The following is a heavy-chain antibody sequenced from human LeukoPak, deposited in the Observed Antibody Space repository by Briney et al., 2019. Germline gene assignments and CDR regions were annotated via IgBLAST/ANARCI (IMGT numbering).Heavy chain of an antibody. CDR3: ARKVGSGSYNYYMDV. CDR2: INSDGSST. Sequence: GGSLRLSCAASGLTFSSHWMHWVRQAPGKGLVWVSRINSDGSSTSYADSVKGRFTISRDNAKKTLYLQMNSLRAEDTAVYYCARKVGSGSYNYYMDVWGKGTTVTVSS. CDR1: GLTFSSHW. J-gene: IGHJ6*03. V-gene: IGHV3-74*01. D-gene: IGHD3-10*01.